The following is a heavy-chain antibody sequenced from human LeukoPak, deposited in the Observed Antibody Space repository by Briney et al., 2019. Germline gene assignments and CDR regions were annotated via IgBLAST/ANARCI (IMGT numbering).Heavy chain of an antibody. V-gene: IGHV4-59*01. J-gene: IGHJ4*02. CDR1: GGSISSYY. CDR3: ARVGSRCSGGSCYAGSWDY. CDR2: IYYNGST. D-gene: IGHD2-15*01. Sequence: SETLSLTCTVSGGSISSYYWSWIRQPPGKGLEWIGYIYYNGSTNYNPSLKSRVTISVDTSKNQFSLKLSSVTAADTAVYYCARVGSRCSGGSCYAGSWDYWGKGTLVTVSS.